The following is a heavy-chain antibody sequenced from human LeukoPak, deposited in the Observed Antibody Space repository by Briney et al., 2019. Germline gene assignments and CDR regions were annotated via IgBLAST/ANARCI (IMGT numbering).Heavy chain of an antibody. CDR3: AKSTKSQSYYDFWSGQESYFDY. Sequence: GGSLRLSCAASGFIFSGYAMSWVRQAPGKGLEWVAVISYDGSNKYYADSVKGRFTISRDNSKNTLYLQMNSLRAEDTAVYYCAKSTKSQSYYDFWSGQESYFDYWGQGTLVTVSS. D-gene: IGHD3-3*01. CDR2: ISYDGSNK. J-gene: IGHJ4*02. CDR1: GFIFSGYA. V-gene: IGHV3-30-3*02.